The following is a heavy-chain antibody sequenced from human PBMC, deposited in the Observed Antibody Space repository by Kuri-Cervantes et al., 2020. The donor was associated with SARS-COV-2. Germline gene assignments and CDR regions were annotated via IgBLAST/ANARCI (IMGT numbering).Heavy chain of an antibody. CDR1: CGSISSYY. D-gene: IGHD3-3*01. CDR3: ARGSNYDFWSGYSTFDY. J-gene: IGHJ4*02. CDR2: IYYSGST. V-gene: IGHV4-59*01. Sequence: LESLSLTCAVYCGSISSYYWSWIRQPPGKGLEWSGYIYYSGSTNYNPSLKSRVTISVDTSKNQFSLKLSSVTAADTAMYYCARGSNYDFWSGYSTFDYWGQGTLVTVSS.